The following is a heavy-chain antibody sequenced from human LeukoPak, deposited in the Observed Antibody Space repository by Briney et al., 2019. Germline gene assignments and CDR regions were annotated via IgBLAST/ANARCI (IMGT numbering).Heavy chain of an antibody. D-gene: IGHD3-10*01. CDR2: IDYSGST. V-gene: IGHV4-39*07. CDR3: ARVKAPSGWYYYMDV. J-gene: IGHJ6*03. Sequence: SETLSLTCTVSGGSISSSSYYWGWIRQPPGKGLEWIGSIDYSGSTYYNPSLKSRVTISGDTSKNQFSLKLSSVTAADTAVYYCARVKAPSGWYYYMDVWGKGTTVTVSS. CDR1: GGSISSSSYY.